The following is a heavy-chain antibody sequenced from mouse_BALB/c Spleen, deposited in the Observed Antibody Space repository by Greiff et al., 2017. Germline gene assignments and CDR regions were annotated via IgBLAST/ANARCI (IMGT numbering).Heavy chain of an antibody. CDR2: ISSGGSYT. V-gene: IGHV5-6-4*01. J-gene: IGHJ2*01. CDR3: TRGIYEGWGFDY. D-gene: IGHD2-3*01. CDR1: GFTFSSYT. Sequence: EVKLMESGGGLVKPGGSLKLSCAASGFTFSSYTMSWVRQTPEKRLEWVATISSGGSYTYYPDSVKGRFTISRDNAKNTLYLQMSSLKSEDTAMYYCTRGIYEGWGFDYWGQGTTLTVSS.